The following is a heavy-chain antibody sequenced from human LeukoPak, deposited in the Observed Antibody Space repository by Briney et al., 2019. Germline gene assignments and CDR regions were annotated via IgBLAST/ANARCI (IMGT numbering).Heavy chain of an antibody. CDR3: ARVAIEVAGMGWYFDL. D-gene: IGHD6-19*01. CDR1: GYTFTSYY. Sequence: ASVKVSCKASGYTFTSYYMHWVRQATGQGLEWMGWMNPNSGITGYAQKFQGRVTMTRNTSISTAYMELSSLRSEDTAVYYCARVAIEVAGMGWYFDLWGRGTLVTVSS. V-gene: IGHV1-8*02. J-gene: IGHJ2*01. CDR2: MNPNSGIT.